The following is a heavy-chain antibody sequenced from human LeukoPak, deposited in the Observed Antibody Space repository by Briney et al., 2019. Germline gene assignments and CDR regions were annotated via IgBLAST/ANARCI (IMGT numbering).Heavy chain of an antibody. CDR3: ATIPMYSGSYSYAFDI. CDR1: GYTFTSYY. CDR2: INPSGGST. D-gene: IGHD1-26*01. V-gene: IGHV1-46*01. J-gene: IGHJ3*02. Sequence: ASVKVSCKASGYTFTSYYMHWVRQAPGQGLEWMGIINPSGGSTSYAQKFQGRVTMTRDTSTSTVYMELSSLRSDDTAVYYCATIPMYSGSYSYAFDIWGQGTMVTVSS.